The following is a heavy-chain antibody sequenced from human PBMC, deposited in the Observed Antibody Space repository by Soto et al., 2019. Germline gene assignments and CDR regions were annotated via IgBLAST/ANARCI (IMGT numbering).Heavy chain of an antibody. J-gene: IGHJ6*02. CDR1: GGPFNGFY. V-gene: IGHV4-34*01. CDR2: INDRES. D-gene: IGHD5-12*01. Sequence: QVQLQQWGAGLLKPSETLSLTCGVYGGPFNGFYWSWVRQPPGKGLEWIGEINDRESNYSPSLKSRLSISTDASKKQFSLKLTSVTAADTAVYYCARLRWLTPPTRPEHYFYGMDVWGQGTSVIVSS. CDR3: ARLRWLTPPTRPEHYFYGMDV.